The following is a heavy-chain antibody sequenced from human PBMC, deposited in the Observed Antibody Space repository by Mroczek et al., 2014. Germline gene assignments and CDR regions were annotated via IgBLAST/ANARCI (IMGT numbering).Heavy chain of an antibody. J-gene: IGHJ5*02. V-gene: IGHV4-61*02. D-gene: IGHD5-18*01. CDR2: IYTSGST. CDR1: GGSISSGSYY. CDR3: AGSPLRIQLWSSNWFDP. Sequence: QVQLQESGPGLVKPSQTLSLTCTVSGGSISSGSYYWSWIRQPAGKGLEWIGRIYTSGSTNYNPSLKSRVTISVDTSKNQFSLKLSSVTAADTAVYYCAGSPLRIQLWSSNWFDPWGQGTLVTVSS.